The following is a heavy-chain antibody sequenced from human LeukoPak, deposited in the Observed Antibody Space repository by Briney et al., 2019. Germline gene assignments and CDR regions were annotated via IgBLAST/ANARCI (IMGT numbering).Heavy chain of an antibody. CDR1: GGSISSGGYY. J-gene: IGHJ4*02. CDR3: ATRGVFNNGVDY. V-gene: IGHV4-30-2*01. D-gene: IGHD1/OR15-1a*01. CDR2: IYHSGST. Sequence: SETLSLTCTVSGGSISSGGYYWSWIRQPPGKGLEWIGYIYHSGSTYYNPSLKSRVTISVDRSKNQFSLKLSSVTAADTAVYYCATRGVFNNGVDYWGQETLVTVSS.